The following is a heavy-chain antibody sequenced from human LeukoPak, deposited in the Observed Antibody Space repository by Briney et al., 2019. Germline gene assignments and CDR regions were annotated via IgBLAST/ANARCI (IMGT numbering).Heavy chain of an antibody. CDR1: GFTFSSYG. Sequence: GGSLRLSCAASGFTFSSYGMHWVRQAPGKGLEWVAVISYDGSNKYYADSVKGRFTISRDNSKNTLYLQMNSLRAEDTAVYYCARDPEYYYGSAEYYFDYWGQGTLVTVSS. D-gene: IGHD3-10*01. V-gene: IGHV3-30*03. CDR3: ARDPEYYYGSAEYYFDY. CDR2: ISYDGSNK. J-gene: IGHJ4*02.